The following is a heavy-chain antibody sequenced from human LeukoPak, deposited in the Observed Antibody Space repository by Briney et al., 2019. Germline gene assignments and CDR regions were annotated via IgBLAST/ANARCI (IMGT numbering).Heavy chain of an antibody. CDR2: ISGSGGST. J-gene: IGHJ4*02. Sequence: GGPLRLSCAASGFTFSSYGMHWVRQAPGKGLEWVSAISGSGGSTYYADSVKGRFTISRDNSKNTLYLQMNSLRAEDTAVYYCARIMVRGVIITPPSLDYWGQGTLVTVSS. V-gene: IGHV3-23*01. CDR1: GFTFSSYG. CDR3: ARIMVRGVIITPPSLDY. D-gene: IGHD3-10*01.